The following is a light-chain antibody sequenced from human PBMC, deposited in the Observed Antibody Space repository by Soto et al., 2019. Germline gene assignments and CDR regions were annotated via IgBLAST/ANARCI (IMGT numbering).Light chain of an antibody. CDR3: AAWADSLHGPF. CDR2: YDD. Sequence: QSVLTQPPSVSEAPGQRVSIYCAGSSSNIGNNAVNWYQQFPGKAPKLLIYYDDLVPSGVSDRFSGSKSVTSASLAIRGLQSEDEADYYCAAWADSLHGPFFGGGTQLTVL. J-gene: IGLJ2*01. V-gene: IGLV1-36*01. CDR1: SSNIGNNA.